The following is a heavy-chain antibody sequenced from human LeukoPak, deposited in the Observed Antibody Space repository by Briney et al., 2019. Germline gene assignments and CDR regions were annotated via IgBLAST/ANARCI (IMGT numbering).Heavy chain of an antibody. J-gene: IGHJ4*02. V-gene: IGHV3-48*01. D-gene: IGHD1-26*01. CDR2: ITRSSSAR. CDR3: ATQWELHPAF. Sequence: LPGGSLRLSCAASGFTFSSYSMNWVRQPPGKGLEWVSYITRSSSARYYADAVKGRFTISRDNAKNSLYLQMNSLRAEDTAVYYCATQWELHPAFWGQGTLVTVSS. CDR1: GFTFSSYS.